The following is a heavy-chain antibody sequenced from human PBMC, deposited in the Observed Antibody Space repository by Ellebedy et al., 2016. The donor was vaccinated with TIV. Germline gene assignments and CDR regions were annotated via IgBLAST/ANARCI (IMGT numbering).Heavy chain of an antibody. CDR1: GFTFSRRC. CDR3: VTGRGERGLLSFFDF. CDR2: ITSNSQYI. D-gene: IGHD2/OR15-2a*01. V-gene: IGHV3-21*01. Sequence: GESLKISCAGSGFTFSRRCMHWVRQAPGKGLEWVSSITSNSQYIDYGDSVKGRFTISRDNAKQSLSLQMDSLRAEDTAVYYCVTGRGERGLLSFFDFWGQGTGVTVST. J-gene: IGHJ4*01.